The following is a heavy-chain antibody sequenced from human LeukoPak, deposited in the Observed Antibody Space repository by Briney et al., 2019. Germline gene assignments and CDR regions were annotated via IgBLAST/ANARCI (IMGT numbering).Heavy chain of an antibody. D-gene: IGHD1-26*01. CDR1: GGSFSGYY. CDR2: INHSGST. CDR3: ATPGHSATDGFDY. J-gene: IGHJ4*02. Sequence: SETLSLTCAVYGGSFSGYYWSWIRQPPGKGLEWIGEINHSGSTNYNPSLKSRVTISVDTSKNQFSLKLSSVTAADTAVYYCATPGHSATDGFDYWGQGTLVTVSS. V-gene: IGHV4-34*01.